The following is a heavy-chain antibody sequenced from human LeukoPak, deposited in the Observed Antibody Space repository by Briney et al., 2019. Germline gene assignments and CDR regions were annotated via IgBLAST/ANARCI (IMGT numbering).Heavy chain of an antibody. J-gene: IGHJ4*02. CDR3: ARVGMGSSSWYVDY. V-gene: IGHV4-39*01. CDR2: IYYSGST. Sequence: SETLSLTCTVSGGSISSSSYYWGWIRQPPGTGLEWIGSIYYSGSTYYNPSLKSRVTISVDTSKNQFSLKLSSVTAADTAVYYCARVGMGSSSWYVDYWGPGTLVTVSS. D-gene: IGHD6-13*01. CDR1: GGSISSSSYY.